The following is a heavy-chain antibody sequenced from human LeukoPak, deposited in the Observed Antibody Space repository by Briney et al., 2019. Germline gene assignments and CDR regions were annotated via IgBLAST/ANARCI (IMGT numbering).Heavy chain of an antibody. J-gene: IGHJ4*02. CDR3: ASGSYSPFEY. CDR2: INSDGSST. CDR1: GFTFSSYW. Sequence: GGSLRLSCAASGFTFSSYWMHWVRQAPGKGLVWVSRINSDGSSTSYADSVKGRITISRDNAKNSLYLQMNSLRAEDTAVYYCASGSYSPFEYWGQGTLVTVSS. D-gene: IGHD1-26*01. V-gene: IGHV3-74*01.